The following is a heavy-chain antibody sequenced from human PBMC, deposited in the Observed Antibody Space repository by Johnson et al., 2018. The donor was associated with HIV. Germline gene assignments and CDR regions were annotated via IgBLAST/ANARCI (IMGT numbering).Heavy chain of an antibody. J-gene: IGHJ3*01. CDR1: GFPFSRFV. D-gene: IGHD3-16*01. CDR3: ARVGDSFGFDV. V-gene: IGHV3-23*04. CDR2: ITIDGDDT. Sequence: VQLVESRGGLVQPGGSLSLSCAGSGFPFSRFVMTWVRQAPGKGLEWVSAITIDGDDTNYADSVKGRFIISRDNSKNTLSLQMNNLRVEDTGIYHCARVGDSFGFDVWGQGTMVTFSS.